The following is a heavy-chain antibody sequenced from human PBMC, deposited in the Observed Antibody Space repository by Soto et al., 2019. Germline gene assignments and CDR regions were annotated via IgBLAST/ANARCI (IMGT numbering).Heavy chain of an antibody. CDR3: ARDNPGTYFDL. J-gene: IGHJ4*02. Sequence: GGSLRLSCDASGFTFSNYWMTLVRQAPGKGLEWVANIKGEGSETSYLDSVKGRFTIARDNANNSLYLQMNSLRDDDTALYYCARDNPGTYFDLWGRGTLVTVSS. D-gene: IGHD1-7*01. CDR1: GFTFSNYW. V-gene: IGHV3-7*01. CDR2: IKGEGSET.